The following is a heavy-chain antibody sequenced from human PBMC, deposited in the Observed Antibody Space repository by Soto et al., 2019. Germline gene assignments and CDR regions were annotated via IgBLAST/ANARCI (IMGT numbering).Heavy chain of an antibody. CDR1: GYTFTGYY. D-gene: IGHD4-17*01. CDR2: INPNSGGT. CDR3: ARDSRAINYGGNSVWVYYYYGMDV. J-gene: IGHJ6*02. Sequence: ASVKVSCKASGYTFTGYYMHWVRQAPGQGLEWMGWINPNSGGTNYAQKFQGRVTMTRDTSISTAYMELSSLRSEDTAVYYCARDSRAINYGGNSVWVYYYYGMDVWGQGTTVTVSS. V-gene: IGHV1-2*02.